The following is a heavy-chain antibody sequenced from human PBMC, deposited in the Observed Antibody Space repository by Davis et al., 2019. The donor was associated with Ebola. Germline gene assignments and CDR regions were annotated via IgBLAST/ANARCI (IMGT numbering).Heavy chain of an antibody. Sequence: PSETLSLTCTVSGDSINYYYWSWIRQTPGRGLEWLAYVSNSGSIGYNPSLKSRVTISMDTSKNQFSLKLSSVTAADTAIYFCARVYAHYRVDYWGQGTLVTVSS. CDR2: VSNSGSI. J-gene: IGHJ4*02. CDR3: ARVYAHYRVDY. D-gene: IGHD4-17*01. V-gene: IGHV4-59*08. CDR1: GDSINYYY.